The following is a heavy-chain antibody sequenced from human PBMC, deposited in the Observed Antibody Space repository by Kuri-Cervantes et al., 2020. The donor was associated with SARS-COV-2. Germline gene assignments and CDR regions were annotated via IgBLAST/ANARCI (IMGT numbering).Heavy chain of an antibody. CDR3: ARGVAAGRAYYYYMDV. Sequence: GGSLRLSWAVSRFTFSSYSMNWVRQAPGKGLEWVSSISSSSSYIYYADSVKGRFTISRDNAKNSLYLQTNSLRAEDTAVYYCARGVAAGRAYYYYMDVWGKGTTVTVSS. J-gene: IGHJ6*03. CDR2: ISSSSSYI. CDR1: RFTFSSYS. D-gene: IGHD6-13*01. V-gene: IGHV3-21*01.